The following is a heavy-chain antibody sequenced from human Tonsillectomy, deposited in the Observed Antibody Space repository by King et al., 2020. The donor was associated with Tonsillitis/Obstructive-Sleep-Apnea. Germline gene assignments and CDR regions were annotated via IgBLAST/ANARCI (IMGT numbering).Heavy chain of an antibody. J-gene: IGHJ4*02. CDR3: AGLPSSPYDGSGYYLDY. CDR2: IYYSGSP. V-gene: IGHV4-39*01. D-gene: IGHD3-22*01. CDR1: GGSISSSSYY. Sequence: QLQESGPGLVKPSETLSLTCTVSGGSISSSSYYWGWIRQPPGKGLEWIGSIYYSGSPYYNPSLKSRVTISVDTSKNQFSLKLSSVTAADTAVYYCAGLPSSPYDGSGYYLDYWGQGTLVTVSS.